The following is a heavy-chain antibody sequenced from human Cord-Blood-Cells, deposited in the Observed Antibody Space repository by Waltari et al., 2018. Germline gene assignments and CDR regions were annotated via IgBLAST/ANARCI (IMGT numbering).Heavy chain of an antibody. D-gene: IGHD1-1*01. CDR1: GYTFTGYY. J-gene: IGHJ3*02. V-gene: IGHV1-2*04. CDR3: ARGGSQLGSAYDAFDI. Sequence: QVQLVQSGAEVKKPGASVKVSCKASGYTFTGYYMHWVRQAPGQGLEWMEWSNPNRGGTNYAQKFQGWVTMTRDTSISTAYMELSRLRSDDTAVYYCARGGSQLGSAYDAFDIWGQGTMVTVSS. CDR2: SNPNRGGT.